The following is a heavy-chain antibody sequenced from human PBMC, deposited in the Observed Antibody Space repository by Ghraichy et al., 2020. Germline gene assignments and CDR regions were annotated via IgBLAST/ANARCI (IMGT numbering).Heavy chain of an antibody. Sequence: SVKVSCKASGGTFSSYAISWVRQAPGQGLEWMGGIIPIFGTANYAQKFQGRVTITADKSTSTAYMELSSLRSEDTAVYYCARDSSSWLSMFDPWGQGTLVTVSS. CDR1: GGTFSSYA. J-gene: IGHJ5*02. CDR3: ARDSSSWLSMFDP. V-gene: IGHV1-69*06. CDR2: IIPIFGTA. D-gene: IGHD6-13*01.